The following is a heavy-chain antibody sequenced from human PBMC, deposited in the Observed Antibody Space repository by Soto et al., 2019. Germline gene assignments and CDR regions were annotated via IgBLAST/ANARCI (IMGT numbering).Heavy chain of an antibody. D-gene: IGHD1-26*01. J-gene: IGHJ5*02. CDR2: TYFRSKWYN. CDR1: GDSVSSNTAS. Sequence: SQTLSLTCAISGDSVSSNTASWNWIRQSPSRGLEWLGRTYFRSKWYNDYAVSVKSRIIINRDTSNNQFSLQLNSVTPEDTAVYFCAKGANRGPTSDYPFDPWGQR. CDR3: AKGANRGPTSDYPFDP. V-gene: IGHV6-1*01.